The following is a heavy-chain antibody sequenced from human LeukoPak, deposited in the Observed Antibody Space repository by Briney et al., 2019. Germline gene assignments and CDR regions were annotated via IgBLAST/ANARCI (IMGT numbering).Heavy chain of an antibody. CDR1: GGSISSYY. D-gene: IGHD6-6*01. CDR2: IYYSGST. V-gene: IGHV4-59*01. CDR3: ARGHSSSSPLYYFDY. Sequence: PSETLSLTCTVSGGSISSYYWSWIRQPPGKGLEWIGYIYYSGSTNYNPSLKSRVTISVDTSKNQFSLKLSSVTAADTAVYYCARGHSSSSPLYYFDYWGQGTLVTVSS. J-gene: IGHJ4*02.